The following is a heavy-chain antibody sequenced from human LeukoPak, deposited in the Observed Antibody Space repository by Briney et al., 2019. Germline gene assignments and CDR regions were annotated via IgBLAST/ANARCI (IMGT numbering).Heavy chain of an antibody. CDR1: GFTFSSYS. V-gene: IGHV3-21*01. Sequence: KPGGSLRLSCAASGFTFSSYSMNWVRRAPGKGLEWVSSISSSSSYIYYADSVKGRFTISRDNAKNSLYLQMNSLRAEDTAVYYCARARRYLGYCGGGSCYGYFDYWGQGTLVTVSS. CDR3: ARARRYLGYCGGGSCYGYFDY. D-gene: IGHD2-15*01. J-gene: IGHJ4*02. CDR2: ISSSSSYI.